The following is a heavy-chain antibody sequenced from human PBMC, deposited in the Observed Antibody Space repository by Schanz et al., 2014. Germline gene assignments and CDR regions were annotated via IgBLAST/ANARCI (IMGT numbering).Heavy chain of an antibody. CDR2: ISYDGSHK. J-gene: IGHJ6*02. CDR1: GFTFSNFA. V-gene: IGHV3-30*04. Sequence: ESGGGVVPPGRSLRLSCAASGFTFSNFAIHWVRQAPGKGLEWVAVISYDGSHKDYADSVKGRFTISRDNSKNTLYLQMNSLRAEDTAVYYCARDRQQLVGRIGYYYGMDVWGQGTTVTVSS. D-gene: IGHD6-13*01. CDR3: ARDRQQLVGRIGYYYGMDV.